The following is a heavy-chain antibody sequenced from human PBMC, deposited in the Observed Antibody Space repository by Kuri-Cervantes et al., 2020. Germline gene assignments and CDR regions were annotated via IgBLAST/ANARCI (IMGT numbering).Heavy chain of an antibody. D-gene: IGHD3-10*01. J-gene: IGHJ4*02. CDR1: GFTFSSYG. Sequence: GGSLRLSCAASGFTFSSYGMHWVRQAPGKGLEWVAVIWYDGSNKYYADSVKGRFTISRDNSKNTLYLQMNSLRAEDTAVYYCAKTDLVMVQGVIELFYDYWGQGTLVTVSS. V-gene: IGHV3-33*06. CDR2: IWYDGSNK. CDR3: AKTDLVMVQGVIELFYDY.